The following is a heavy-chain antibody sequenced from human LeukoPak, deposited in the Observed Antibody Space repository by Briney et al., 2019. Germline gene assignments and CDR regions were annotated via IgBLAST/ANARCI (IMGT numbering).Heavy chain of an antibody. J-gene: IGHJ4*02. V-gene: IGHV3-30*18. CDR3: AKRSSYSSSWIDY. CDR1: GFTFSSYG. Sequence: GGSLRLSCVASGFTFSSYGMHWVRQAPGKGLEWVAVISYDGSRKHHADSVKGRFTISRDNSKNTLYLQMNSLRAEDTAVYYCAKRSSYSSSWIDYWGQGTLVTVSS. D-gene: IGHD6-13*01. CDR2: ISYDGSRK.